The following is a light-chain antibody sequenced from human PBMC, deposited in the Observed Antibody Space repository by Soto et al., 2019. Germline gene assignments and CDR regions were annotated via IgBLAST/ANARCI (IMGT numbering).Light chain of an antibody. CDR2: KAS. J-gene: IGKJ3*01. Sequence: DIQMTQSPSTLSTYVGDRVTITCRASQSIGSWLAWYQQKPGKAPKLLIYKASSLESGVPSRFSGSGSGTEFTLTITSLQPDDFATYYCQQYSSYPLTFGPGNKVDLK. CDR1: QSIGSW. V-gene: IGKV1-5*03. CDR3: QQYSSYPLT.